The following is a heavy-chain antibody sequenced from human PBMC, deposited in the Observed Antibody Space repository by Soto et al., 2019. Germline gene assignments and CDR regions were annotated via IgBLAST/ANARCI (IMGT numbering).Heavy chain of an antibody. D-gene: IGHD1-20*01. CDR2: IYYSGST. Sequence: SETLSLTCTVSGGSISSYYWSWIRQPPGKGLEWIGYIYYSGSTNYNPSLKSRVTISVDTSKNQFSLKLSSVTAADTAVYYCARGYGWFDPWGQGTLVTVSS. J-gene: IGHJ5*02. V-gene: IGHV4-59*01. CDR1: GGSISSYY. CDR3: ARGYGWFDP.